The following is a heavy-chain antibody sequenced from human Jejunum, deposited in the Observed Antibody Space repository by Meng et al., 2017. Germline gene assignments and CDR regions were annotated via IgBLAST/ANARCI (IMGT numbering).Heavy chain of an antibody. CDR2: IYYRGST. J-gene: IGHJ4*02. V-gene: IGHV4-30-4*01. CDR1: GGSISSNDNDY. D-gene: IGHD2-15*01. Sequence: QVQLQESGPELVKPSQALALTCTVSGGSISSNDNDYWSWIRQSPGKGLEWIGYIYYRGSTDYNPSLKSRVTISVDTSKKQFSLKLSSVTAADTAMYYCVRQRYCSAGSCYSDSWGQGTLVTVSS. CDR3: VRQRYCSAGSCYSDS.